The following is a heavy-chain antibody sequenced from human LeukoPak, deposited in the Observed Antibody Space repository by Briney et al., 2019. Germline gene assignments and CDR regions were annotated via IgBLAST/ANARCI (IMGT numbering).Heavy chain of an antibody. V-gene: IGHV3-53*01. D-gene: IGHD3-3*01. CDR1: GFTVSSNY. CDR2: IYSGGST. J-gene: IGHJ4*02. CDR3: ARVRPLEWSHYFDY. Sequence: GGSLRLSCAASGFTVSSNYMSWVRQAPGKGLEWVSVIYSGGSTYYADSVKGRFTISRDNSKNTLYLQMNSLRAEDTAVYYCARVRPLEWSHYFDYWGQGTLVTVSS.